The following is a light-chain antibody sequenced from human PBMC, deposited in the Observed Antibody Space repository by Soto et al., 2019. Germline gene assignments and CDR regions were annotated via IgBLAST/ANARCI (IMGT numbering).Light chain of an antibody. Sequence: IQMTQSPSTLSASVGDRVTITCRASQSITNRLAWYQQKPGKAPKVLIYDASSLESGVPSRFSGSGYGTEFILTISSLQADDFATYYCQQYNSYSRTFGQGTKVDIK. CDR2: DAS. J-gene: IGKJ1*01. CDR3: QQYNSYSRT. V-gene: IGKV1-5*01. CDR1: QSITNR.